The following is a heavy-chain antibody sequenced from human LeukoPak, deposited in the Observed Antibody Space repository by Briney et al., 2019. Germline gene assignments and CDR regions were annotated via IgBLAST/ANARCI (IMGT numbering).Heavy chain of an antibody. J-gene: IGHJ4*02. V-gene: IGHV1-46*01. D-gene: IGHD5-24*01. CDR2: INPSGGST. CDR1: GYTFTSYY. Sequence: ASVKVSCKASGYTFTSYYMHWVRQAPGQGLEWMGIINPSGGSTSYAQKFQGRVTMTRDTSTSTVYMELSSLRSEDTAVYYCARDGDGYNKPAYYFDYWGQGTLVTVSS. CDR3: ARDGDGYNKPAYYFDY.